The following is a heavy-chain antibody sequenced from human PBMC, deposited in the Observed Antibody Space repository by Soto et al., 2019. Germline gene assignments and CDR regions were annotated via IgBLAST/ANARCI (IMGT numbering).Heavy chain of an antibody. CDR1: GGSMSSSNW. Sequence: SETLSLTCAVSGGSMSSSNWWNWVRQPPGKGLEWIGETHHSGRTNYSPSLKSRVTISVDKSKNHFSLKLSSVTAADTAVYYCARGMTTVTTLDYWGQETLVTVSS. CDR2: THHSGRT. D-gene: IGHD4-4*01. V-gene: IGHV4-4*02. CDR3: ARGMTTVTTLDY. J-gene: IGHJ4*02.